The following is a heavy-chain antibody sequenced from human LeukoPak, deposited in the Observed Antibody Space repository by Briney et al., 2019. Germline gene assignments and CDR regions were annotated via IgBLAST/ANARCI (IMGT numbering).Heavy chain of an antibody. D-gene: IGHD4-17*01. CDR2: LSGSGGST. V-gene: IGHV3-23*01. CDR3: AKAMTTVTSFDN. CDR1: GFSFSSYA. J-gene: IGHJ4*02. Sequence: PGGSLRLSCAASGFSFSSYAMSWVRQAPGKGLEWVSDLSGSGGSTYYADSVKGRFTISRDNSENTLYLQMNRLRAEDTAVYYCAKAMTTVTSFDNWGQGTLVTVSS.